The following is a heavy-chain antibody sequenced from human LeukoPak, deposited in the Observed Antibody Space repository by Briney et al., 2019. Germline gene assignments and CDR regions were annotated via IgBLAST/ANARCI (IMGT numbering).Heavy chain of an antibody. Sequence: GGSLRLSCAASGFTFSTYSMNWVRQAPGKGLEWVSYISSGSSTVYYTDSVKGRFTISRDNSKNTLYLQMNSLRAEDTAVYYCATGSFTDYGGVALDYWGQGTLVTVSS. CDR3: ATGSFTDYGGVALDY. CDR1: GFTFSTYS. V-gene: IGHV3-48*01. CDR2: ISSGSSTV. D-gene: IGHD4-23*01. J-gene: IGHJ4*02.